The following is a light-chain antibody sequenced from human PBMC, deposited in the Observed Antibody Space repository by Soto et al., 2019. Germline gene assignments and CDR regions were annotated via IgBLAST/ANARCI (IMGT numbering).Light chain of an antibody. CDR1: QSVSSY. V-gene: IGKV3-11*01. J-gene: IGKJ3*01. CDR3: QQHSNWPWGLT. Sequence: EIVLTQSPATLSLSPGERATLSCRASQSVSSYLAWYQQKPGQAPRLLIYDASNRATGIPARFSGSGSGTDFTLTISSLEPEDFAVYYCQQHSNWPWGLTFGPGTKVDIK. CDR2: DAS.